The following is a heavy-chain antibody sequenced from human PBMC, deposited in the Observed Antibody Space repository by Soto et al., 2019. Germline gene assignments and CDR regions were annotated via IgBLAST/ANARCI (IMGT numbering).Heavy chain of an antibody. Sequence: ASVKVSCKASGYTFTAYGLSWVRQAPGQGLEWMGWIGAYNGNTNYAQNLQGRVTLTTDTSTSTAYMELRGLRSDDTAVYYCAREVSYGSGSLPWYWGQGTLVTVSS. CDR3: AREVSYGSGSLPWY. J-gene: IGHJ4*02. CDR2: IGAYNGNT. CDR1: GYTFTAYG. D-gene: IGHD3-10*01. V-gene: IGHV1-18*01.